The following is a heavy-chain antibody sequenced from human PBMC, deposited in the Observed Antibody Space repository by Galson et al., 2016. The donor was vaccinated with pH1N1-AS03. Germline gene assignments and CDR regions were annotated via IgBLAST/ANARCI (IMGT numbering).Heavy chain of an antibody. J-gene: IGHJ4*02. CDR1: GFTFSTNA. D-gene: IGHD1-1*01. Sequence: SLRLSCAASGFTFSTNAMSWVRQAPGKGLEWVATITGTXXTTYYADSVKGRFTVSRENSRNTLYLQMNNLRAEDSALYYCARDSGRDTWTAYSFASWGQGALVTVSS. V-gene: IGHV3-23*01. CDR2: ITGTXXTT. CDR3: ARDSGRDTWTAYSFAS.